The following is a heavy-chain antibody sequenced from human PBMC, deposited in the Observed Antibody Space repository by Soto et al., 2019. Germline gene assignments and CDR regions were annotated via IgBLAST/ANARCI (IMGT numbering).Heavy chain of an antibody. J-gene: IGHJ4*02. Sequence: PGGSLRLSCSAGGNTLSRHSRHWVRTAPGKGLEYVSAIDNNGERTYYADSVKGRFTISRDNSKSTLYLQMSSLSAEDTAVYYCVPLYYHDSSVLGSVYRGQGTLVTVSS. V-gene: IGHV3-64D*08. D-gene: IGHD3-22*01. CDR2: IDNNGERT. CDR3: VPLYYHDSSVLGSVY. CDR1: GNTLSRHS.